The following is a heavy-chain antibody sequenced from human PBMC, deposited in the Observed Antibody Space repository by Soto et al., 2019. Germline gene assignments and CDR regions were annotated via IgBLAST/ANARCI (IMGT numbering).Heavy chain of an antibody. Sequence: QVQLVESGGGVVQPGRSLRLSCAASGFTFSSYGMHWVRHAPGKGLEWVAVIWYDGSNKYYADSVKGRFTISRDNSKNTLYLQMDSVRAEDTAVYYCARGLALVWFGELTTGMDVWGQGTTVTVSS. D-gene: IGHD3-10*01. J-gene: IGHJ6*02. CDR2: IWYDGSNK. V-gene: IGHV3-33*01. CDR1: GFTFSSYG. CDR3: ARGLALVWFGELTTGMDV.